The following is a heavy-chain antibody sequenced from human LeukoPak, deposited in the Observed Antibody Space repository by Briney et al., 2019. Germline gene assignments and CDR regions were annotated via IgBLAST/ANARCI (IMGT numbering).Heavy chain of an antibody. CDR2: IWYDGSNK. J-gene: IGHJ4*02. D-gene: IGHD3/OR15-3a*01. CDR1: GFSFSTYG. V-gene: IGHV3-33*01. Sequence: PGGSLRLSCAASGFSFSTYGIHWVRQAPGKGLEWVAIIWYDGSNKYYADSVKGRFTISRDNSENTVYLQMSSLRAEDTAVYYCARAGRGLAASDWGQGTLVTVSS. CDR3: ARAGRGLAASD.